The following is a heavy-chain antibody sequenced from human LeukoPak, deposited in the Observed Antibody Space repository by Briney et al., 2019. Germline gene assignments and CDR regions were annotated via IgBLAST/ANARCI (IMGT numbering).Heavy chain of an antibody. CDR3: ARRSGSGWYSYYFDY. D-gene: IGHD6-19*01. Sequence: GESLKISCKGSGYSFTSYWIGWVRQMPGKGLEWMGIIYPGDSDTRYSPSCQAQVTISADKSISTAYLQWSSLKASDTAMYYCARRSGSGWYSYYFDYWGQGTLVTVSS. CDR2: IYPGDSDT. CDR1: GYSFTSYW. J-gene: IGHJ4*02. V-gene: IGHV5-51*01.